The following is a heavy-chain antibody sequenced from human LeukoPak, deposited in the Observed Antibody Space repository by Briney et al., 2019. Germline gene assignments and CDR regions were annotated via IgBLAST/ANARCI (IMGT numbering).Heavy chain of an antibody. J-gene: IGHJ3*02. V-gene: IGHV4-30-4*01. CDR1: GGSISSGDYY. CDR2: IYYSGST. Sequence: SETLSLICTVSGGSISSGDYYWSWIRQPPGKGLEWIGYIYYSGSTYYNPSLKSRVTISVDTSKNQFSLKLSSVTAADTAVYYCAREVFGFGELLAFDIWGQGTMVTVSS. CDR3: AREVFGFGELLAFDI. D-gene: IGHD3-10*01.